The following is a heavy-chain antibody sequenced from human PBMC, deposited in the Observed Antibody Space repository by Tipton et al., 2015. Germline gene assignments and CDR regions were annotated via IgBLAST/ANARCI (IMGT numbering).Heavy chain of an antibody. D-gene: IGHD3-22*01. Sequence: TLSLTCTVSGVSITRSGYFWGWIRQTPGKGLEWIGSIHYGGFTYYNPSLNSRVTISVDTSKNQFSLKLSSVTTADTAVYYCAGDSTSLESGIRYDGSGYYAFDIWGQGTMVTVSS. J-gene: IGHJ3*02. CDR2: IHYGGFT. V-gene: IGHV4-39*07. CDR3: AGDSTSLESGIRYDGSGYYAFDI. CDR1: GVSITRSGYF.